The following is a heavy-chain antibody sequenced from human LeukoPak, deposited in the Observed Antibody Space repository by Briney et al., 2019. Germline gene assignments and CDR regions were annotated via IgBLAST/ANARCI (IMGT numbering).Heavy chain of an antibody. CDR3: ATDRLEIYALHI. CDR2: FEPEEGEHGET. CDR1: GYSLSDLS. D-gene: IGHD1-1*01. J-gene: IGHJ3*02. Sequence: ASVKVSCKVSGYSLSDLSIHWVRHVPGKGLEWMGGFEPEEGEHGETIYAQKFEGRLTLTEDTATDTAYMELVSLTSADTAVYYCATDRLEIYALHIWGQGTVVTVSS. V-gene: IGHV1-24*01.